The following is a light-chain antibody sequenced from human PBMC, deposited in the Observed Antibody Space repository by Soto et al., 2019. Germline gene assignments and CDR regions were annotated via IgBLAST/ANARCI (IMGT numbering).Light chain of an antibody. CDR3: GTWYSSRSAGV. CDR1: SSNIGNNY. Sequence: QSVLTQPPSVSAAPGQTVTISCSGSSSNIGNNYVSWYQQHPGTAPKLLIYDNNKRPSGIPDRLSGSKSGTSATLDITGLQTGDEADYYCGTWYSSRSAGVFGGGTKLTVL. CDR2: DNN. V-gene: IGLV1-51*01. J-gene: IGLJ3*02.